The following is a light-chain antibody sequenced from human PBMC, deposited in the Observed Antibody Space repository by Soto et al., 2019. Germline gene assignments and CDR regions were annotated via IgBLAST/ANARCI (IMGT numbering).Light chain of an antibody. J-gene: IGLJ1*01. V-gene: IGLV2-14*01. CDR1: SSDIGTYNY. CDR3: SSYTSSNTLV. CDR2: EVS. Sequence: QSALTQPASVSGSPGQSITISCTGTSSDIGTYNYVSWNQQHPGKAPKVIIYEVSNRPSGVSNRFSGSKSGNTASLTISGLQAEDEADYYCSSYTSSNTLVFGTGTKLTVL.